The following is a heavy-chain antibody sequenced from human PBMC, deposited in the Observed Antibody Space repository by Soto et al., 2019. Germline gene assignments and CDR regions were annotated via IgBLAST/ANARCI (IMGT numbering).Heavy chain of an antibody. J-gene: IGHJ5*02. D-gene: IGHD3-9*01. Sequence: PSETLSLTCTVSGGSFKRGSYSWSWIRQPPGKGLEWIGYVYHTGRTIYNPPLKSRVAISIDTCRHQYSLNLPSVTAAVTAVYYCARDYALFCSWGQGTLVTGS. V-gene: IGHV4-61*01. CDR1: GGSFKRGSYS. CDR2: VYHTGRT. CDR3: ARDYALFCS.